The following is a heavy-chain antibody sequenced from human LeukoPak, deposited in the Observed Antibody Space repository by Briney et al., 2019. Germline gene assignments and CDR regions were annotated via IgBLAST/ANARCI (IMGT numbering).Heavy chain of an antibody. CDR3: AKDHYYDSSGYPSPFDY. V-gene: IGHV3-23*01. CDR2: IRGSGGST. D-gene: IGHD3-22*01. Sequence: PGGSLTLSCAASGFTFSSYAMSWVRQAPGKGLEWVSAIRGSGGSTYYADSVKGRFTISRDNSKNTLYLQMNSLRAEDTAVYYCAKDHYYDSSGYPSPFDYWGQGTLVTVSS. J-gene: IGHJ4*02. CDR1: GFTFSSYA.